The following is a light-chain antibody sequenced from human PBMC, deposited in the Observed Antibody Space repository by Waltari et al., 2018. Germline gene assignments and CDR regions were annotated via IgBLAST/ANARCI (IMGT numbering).Light chain of an antibody. CDR3: QTWGTGIHVV. Sequence: QLVLTQSPSASASLGASVKLTCTLSSGHSSYTIAWHQQQPEKGPRYLMKVYSDGSHSKGDGIPDRFSGSSSGAERYLTISSLQSEDEADYYCQTWGTGIHVVFGGGTKLTVL. J-gene: IGLJ2*01. CDR1: SGHSSYT. V-gene: IGLV4-69*01. CDR2: VYSDGSH.